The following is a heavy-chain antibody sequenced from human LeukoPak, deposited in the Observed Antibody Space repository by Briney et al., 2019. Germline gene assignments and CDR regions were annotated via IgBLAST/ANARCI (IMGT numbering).Heavy chain of an antibody. V-gene: IGHV4-4*07. CDR1: GGSISSYY. CDR2: IYTSGST. D-gene: IGHD4-11*01. CDR3: ARDLRDYRYYYMDV. Sequence: SETLSLTCTVSGGSISSYYWSWIRQPAGKGLEWIGRIYTSGSTNYNPSLKSRVTMSVDTSKNQFSLKLSSVTAADTAVYYCARDLRDYRYYYMDVWGKGTTVTVSS. J-gene: IGHJ6*03.